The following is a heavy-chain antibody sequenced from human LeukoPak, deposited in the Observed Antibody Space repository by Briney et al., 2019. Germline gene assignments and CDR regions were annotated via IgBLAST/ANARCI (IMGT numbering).Heavy chain of an antibody. V-gene: IGHV4-39*01. D-gene: IGHD6-19*01. Sequence: SDTLSLTCTVSGGSISSSSYYWGWIRQPPGKGLQSIGSIYYSGSTYYNPSLKSRVTISVDTSKNQCSLKLSSVTAADTAVYYCARQSSGWYIDYWGQGTLVTVSS. J-gene: IGHJ4*02. CDR1: GGSISSSSYY. CDR2: IYYSGST. CDR3: ARQSSGWYIDY.